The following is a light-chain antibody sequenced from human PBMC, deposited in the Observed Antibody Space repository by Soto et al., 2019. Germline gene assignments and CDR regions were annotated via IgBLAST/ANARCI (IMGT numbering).Light chain of an antibody. Sequence: QCALTHSPSASGSPGQSVTISCTGTSSDVGGYNYVSWYQQHPGKAPKLMIYEVSKRPSGVPDRFSGSKSDNTASLTVSGLQAEDEADYYCSSYAGSNNLRVFGSGTKVTVL. CDR3: SSYAGSNNLRV. CDR2: EVS. CDR1: SSDVGGYNY. J-gene: IGLJ1*01. V-gene: IGLV2-8*01.